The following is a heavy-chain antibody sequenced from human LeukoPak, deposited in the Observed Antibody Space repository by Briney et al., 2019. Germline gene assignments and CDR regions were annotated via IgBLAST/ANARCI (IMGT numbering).Heavy chain of an antibody. D-gene: IGHD3-22*01. CDR1: GYTFTSYD. Sequence: ASVKVSCKASGYTFTSYDINWVRQATGQGLEWMGWMNPNRGNTGYAQKFQGRVTMTRNTSISKAYMELISLRSEDTDVYYCARGYYYDSRDAFDIWGQGTMVTVSS. CDR3: ARGYYYDSRDAFDI. V-gene: IGHV1-8*01. J-gene: IGHJ3*02. CDR2: MNPNRGNT.